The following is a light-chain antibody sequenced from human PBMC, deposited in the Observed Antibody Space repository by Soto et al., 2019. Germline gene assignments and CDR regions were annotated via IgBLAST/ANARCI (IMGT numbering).Light chain of an antibody. J-gene: IGKJ1*01. CDR1: QSVSSSS. V-gene: IGKV3-20*01. Sequence: LSPGERATLSCRASQSVSSSSFAWYQQKPGQAPRLLIYGVSSRATGIPDRFSGSGSATDFTLTISRLEPEDFAVYYCQQYGSSPGTFGQGTKVDIK. CDR2: GVS. CDR3: QQYGSSPGT.